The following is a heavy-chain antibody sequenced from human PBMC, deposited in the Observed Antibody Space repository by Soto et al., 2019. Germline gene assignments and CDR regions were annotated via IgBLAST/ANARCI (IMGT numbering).Heavy chain of an antibody. V-gene: IGHV3-30*18. CDR3: AKDQHVERSFYY. D-gene: IGHD2-15*01. Sequence: QVQLVESGGGVVQPGRSLRLSCAASGFPFSSYGMHWVRQAPGKGLEWVAVLSYDGSNKYYADSVKRRFTISRYNSKNTLYLQMNSLRAEDTSVYYCAKDQHVERSFYYCVQGTLVTVSS. CDR1: GFPFSSYG. CDR2: LSYDGSNK. J-gene: IGHJ4*02.